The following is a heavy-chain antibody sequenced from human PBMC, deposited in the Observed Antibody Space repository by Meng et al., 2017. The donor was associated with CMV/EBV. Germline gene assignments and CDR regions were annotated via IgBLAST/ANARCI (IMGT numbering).Heavy chain of an antibody. D-gene: IGHD3-16*02. CDR1: GYTFTSYY. Sequence: GGSLRLSCKASGYTFTSYYMHWVRQAPGQGLEWMGIINPSGGSTSYAQKFQGRVTMTRDTSTSTVYMELSSLRSEDTAVYYCAMAWGGYVWGSYRNGGWFDPWGQGTLVTVSS. CDR2: INPSGGST. CDR3: AMAWGGYVWGSYRNGGWFDP. V-gene: IGHV1-46*01. J-gene: IGHJ5*02.